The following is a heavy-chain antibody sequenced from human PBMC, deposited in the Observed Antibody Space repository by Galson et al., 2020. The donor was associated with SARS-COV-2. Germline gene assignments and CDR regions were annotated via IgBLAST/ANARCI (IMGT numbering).Heavy chain of an antibody. D-gene: IGHD4-4*01. CDR1: GGSISSYY. V-gene: IGHV4-59*01. CDR2: IYYSGST. J-gene: IGHJ6*03. CDR3: ARGHYSNYAHYYYMDV. Sequence: SETLSLTCTVSGGSISSYYWSWIRQPPGKGLEWIGYIYYSGSTNYNPSLKSRVTISVDTSKNQFSLKLSSVTAADTAVYYCARGHYSNYAHYYYMDVWGKGTTVTVSS.